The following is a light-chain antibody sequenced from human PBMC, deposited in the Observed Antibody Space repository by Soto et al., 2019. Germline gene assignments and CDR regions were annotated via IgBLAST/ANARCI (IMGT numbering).Light chain of an antibody. CDR1: QSVGGH. CDR2: GTS. J-gene: IGKJ2*01. Sequence: ERVMTQSPVTLSVSPGDRATLSCRANQSVGGHLAWYQQRPGQAPRLLIYGTSTRATGIPARFSGSGSGTAFTPTISSLQSEDFAVYYCQQYSFWPYTFGQGTKLEI. CDR3: QQYSFWPYT. V-gene: IGKV3-15*01.